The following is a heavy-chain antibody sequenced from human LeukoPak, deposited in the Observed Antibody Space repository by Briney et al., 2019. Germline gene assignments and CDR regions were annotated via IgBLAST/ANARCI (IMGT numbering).Heavy chain of an antibody. D-gene: IGHD5-18*01. J-gene: IGHJ4*02. Sequence: GGSLRLSCAASGFIFNSHSMNWVRQAPGKGLEWVSGISWNSGIIGYADSVKGRFTISRDNAKNSLYLQMNSLRVEDTALYYCAKDIRYSYGSPFDYWGQGTLVTVSS. CDR3: AKDIRYSYGSPFDY. CDR2: ISWNSGII. V-gene: IGHV3-9*01. CDR1: GFIFNSHS.